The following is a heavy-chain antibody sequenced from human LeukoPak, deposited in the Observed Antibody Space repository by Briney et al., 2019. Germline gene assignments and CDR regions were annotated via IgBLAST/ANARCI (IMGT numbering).Heavy chain of an antibody. CDR2: INPNSNGLN. CDR3: ARDLGYYYDSSGYYSPDDY. J-gene: IGHJ4*02. Sequence: ASVKVSCKASGYTFSGYYMNWVRQAPGQGLEWMGWINPNSNGLNNYAHKFQGRVTMTRDTSISTAYMELSRLRSDDTAVYYCARDLGYYYDSSGYYSPDDYWGQGTLVTVSS. V-gene: IGHV1-2*07. CDR1: GYTFSGYY. D-gene: IGHD3-22*01.